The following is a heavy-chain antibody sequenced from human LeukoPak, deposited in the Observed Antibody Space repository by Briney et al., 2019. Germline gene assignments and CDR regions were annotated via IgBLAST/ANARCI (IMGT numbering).Heavy chain of an antibody. Sequence: PSETLSLTCTVSGGSISSYYWSWIRQPPGKGLEWIGYIYYSGSTNYNPSLKSRVTISVDTSKNQFSLQLNSVTPEDTAVYYCARVRSPYGEFDYWGQGTLVTVSS. V-gene: IGHV4-59*12. CDR2: IYYSGST. D-gene: IGHD4-17*01. CDR3: ARVRSPYGEFDY. CDR1: GGSISSYY. J-gene: IGHJ4*02.